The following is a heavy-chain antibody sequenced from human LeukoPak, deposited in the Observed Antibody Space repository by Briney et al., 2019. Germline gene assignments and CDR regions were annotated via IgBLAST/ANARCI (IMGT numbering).Heavy chain of an antibody. Sequence: PSETLFLTCTVSGGSISSYYWSWIRQPPGKGLEWIGYIYYSGSTNYNPSLKSRVTISVDTSKNQFSLKLSSVTAADTAVYYCARGLPTKVGATTYFDYWGQGTLVTVSS. CDR3: ARGLPTKVGATTYFDY. D-gene: IGHD1-26*01. J-gene: IGHJ4*02. CDR1: GGSISSYY. CDR2: IYYSGST. V-gene: IGHV4-59*01.